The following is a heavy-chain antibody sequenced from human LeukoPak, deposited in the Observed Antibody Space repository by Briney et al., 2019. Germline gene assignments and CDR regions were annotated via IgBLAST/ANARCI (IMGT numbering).Heavy chain of an antibody. Sequence: PSETLSLTCTVSGGSISSYYWSWIRQPPGKGLEWIGYIYYSENTNYNPSLKSRVTISVDTSKNQFSLKLSSVTAADTAVYYCAGSHKAMAGEGLFDYWGQGTLVTVSS. CDR3: AGSHKAMAGEGLFDY. D-gene: IGHD5-18*01. J-gene: IGHJ4*02. V-gene: IGHV4-59*03. CDR1: GGSISSYY. CDR2: IYYSENT.